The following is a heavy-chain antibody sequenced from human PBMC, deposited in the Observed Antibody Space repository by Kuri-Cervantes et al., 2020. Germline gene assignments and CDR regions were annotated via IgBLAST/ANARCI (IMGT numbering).Heavy chain of an antibody. Sequence: GESLKISWAASGFIVNSNYMSWVRQSPGKGLEWVSVMYSGGTTYYADSVKGRFTISRDNSKNTLYLRMNTLRAEDTAMYYCARELIVGGTRVGFDYWGQGTLVTVSS. CDR3: ARELIVGGTRVGFDY. V-gene: IGHV3-53*01. J-gene: IGHJ4*02. CDR2: MYSGGTT. CDR1: GFIVNSNY. D-gene: IGHD1-26*01.